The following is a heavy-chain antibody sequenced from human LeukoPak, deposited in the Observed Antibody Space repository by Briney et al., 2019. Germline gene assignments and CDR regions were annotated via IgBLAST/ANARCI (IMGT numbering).Heavy chain of an antibody. CDR3: ARGGPSNYDFWSGYYILSYYYMYV. CDR2: MNPNSGNT. D-gene: IGHD3-3*01. J-gene: IGHJ6*03. V-gene: IGHV1-8*03. CDR1: GYTFTSYD. Sequence: ASVKVSCKASGYTFTSYDINWVRQATGQGLEWMGWMNPNSGNTGYAQKFQGRVTITRNTSISTAYMELSSLRSEDRAVYYCARGGPSNYDFWSGYYILSYYYMYVWGKGTTVTVSS.